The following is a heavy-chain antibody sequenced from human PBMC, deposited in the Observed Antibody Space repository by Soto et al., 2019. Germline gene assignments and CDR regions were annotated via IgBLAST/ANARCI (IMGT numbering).Heavy chain of an antibody. CDR3: AKESRRHPQGWFAP. Sequence: GGSLRLSCAASGFTFSNYAVTWVRQAPGKGLEWVSSISGSGDYTYFADSVKGRFTISRDNSKDTLYLQMSSLRVEDTAIYYCAKESRRHPQGWFAPWGQGTLVTVSS. J-gene: IGHJ5*02. CDR1: GFTFSNYA. CDR2: ISGSGDYT. V-gene: IGHV3-23*01.